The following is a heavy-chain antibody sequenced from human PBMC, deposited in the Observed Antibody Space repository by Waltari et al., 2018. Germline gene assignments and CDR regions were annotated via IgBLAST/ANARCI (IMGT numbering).Heavy chain of an antibody. CDR1: GYTFTGYY. J-gene: IGHJ6*03. CDR2: INPNSGGT. Sequence: QVQLVQSGAEVKKPGASVKVSCKASGYTFTGYYMHWVRQAPGQGLEWMGRINPNSGGTNYAQKFQGRVTMTGDTSISTAYMELSRLRSDDTAVYYCARDTVTTHYYYYMDVWGKGTTVTVSS. V-gene: IGHV1-2*06. D-gene: IGHD4-17*01. CDR3: ARDTVTTHYYYYMDV.